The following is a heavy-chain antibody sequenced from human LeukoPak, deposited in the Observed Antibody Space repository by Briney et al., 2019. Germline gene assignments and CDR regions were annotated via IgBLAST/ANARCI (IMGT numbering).Heavy chain of an antibody. D-gene: IGHD3-22*01. CDR1: GFTFSSYD. CDR2: IGTAGDT. V-gene: IGHV3-13*01. Sequence: PGGSLRLSCAASGFTFSSYDMHWVRQATGKGLEWVSAIGTAGDTYYPGSVKGRFTISRENAKNSLYLQMNSLRAGDTAVYYCARGRDYDSSGYSPDDAFDIWGQGTMVTVSS. J-gene: IGHJ3*02. CDR3: ARGRDYDSSGYSPDDAFDI.